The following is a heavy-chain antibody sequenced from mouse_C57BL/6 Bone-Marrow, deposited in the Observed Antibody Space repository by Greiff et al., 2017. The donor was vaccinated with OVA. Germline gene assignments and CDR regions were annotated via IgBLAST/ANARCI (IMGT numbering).Heavy chain of an antibody. V-gene: IGHV12-3*01. CDR1: GFPITSGYY. CDR3: AGDRSGWLRYYFDY. D-gene: IGHD2-2*01. CDR2: ITHSGET. Sequence: QVQLQQSGPGLVKPSQSLFLTCSITGFPITSGYYWIWIRQSPGKPLEWMGYITHSGETFYNPSLQSPISITRETSKNQFFLQLNSVTTEDTAMYYCAGDRSGWLRYYFDYWGQGTTLTVSS. J-gene: IGHJ2*01.